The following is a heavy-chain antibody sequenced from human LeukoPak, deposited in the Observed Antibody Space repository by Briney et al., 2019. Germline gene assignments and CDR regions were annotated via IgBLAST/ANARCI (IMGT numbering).Heavy chain of an antibody. CDR1: GGTFSSYA. CDR2: IIPIFGTA. CDR3: AGPRYGSGSYYNADFFDY. Sequence: GSSVKVSCKASGGTFSSYAISWVRQAPGQGLEWMGRIIPIFGTANYAQKFQGRVTMTRDTSISTAYMELSRLRSDNTAVYYCAGPRYGSGSYYNADFFDYWGQGTLVTVSS. V-gene: IGHV1-69*05. D-gene: IGHD3-10*01. J-gene: IGHJ4*02.